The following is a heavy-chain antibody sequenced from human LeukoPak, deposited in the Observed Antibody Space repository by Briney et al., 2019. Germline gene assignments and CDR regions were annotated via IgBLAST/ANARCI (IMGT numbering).Heavy chain of an antibody. CDR1: GFTFSSYH. D-gene: IGHD7-27*01. V-gene: IGHV3-48*02. CDR3: ARDSNWGFDY. CDR2: MRSSDNTV. Sequence: GGSLRLSCAASGFTFSSYHMNWVRQAPGKGLEWVSYMRSSDNTVYYADSVRGRFTISRDDAKKSVYLQMNSLRDEDTAIYYCARDSNWGFDYWGQGTLVTVSS. J-gene: IGHJ4*02.